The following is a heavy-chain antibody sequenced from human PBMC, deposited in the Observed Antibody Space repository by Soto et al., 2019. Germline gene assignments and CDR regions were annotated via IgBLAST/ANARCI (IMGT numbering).Heavy chain of an antibody. CDR1: GFTVSSNY. D-gene: IGHD3-22*01. V-gene: IGHV3-53*01. CDR2: IYSGGST. J-gene: IGHJ3*02. Sequence: PGGSLRLSYAASGFTVSSNYMSWVRQAPGKGLEWVSVIYSGGSTYYADSVKGRFTISRDNSKNTLYLQMNSLRAEDTAVYYCASGYYDSSGYSPGGAFDIWGQGTMVTVSS. CDR3: ASGYYDSSGYSPGGAFDI.